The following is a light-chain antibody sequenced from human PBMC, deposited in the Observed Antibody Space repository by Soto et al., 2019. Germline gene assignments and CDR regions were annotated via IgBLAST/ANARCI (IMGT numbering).Light chain of an antibody. Sequence: EIVMTQSPATLSVSPGESVTLSCRASLTMNNNIAWYQHKPGQAPRLLTFGASSRATGVPGRFSGSGFATEFTLSISSLQSEDFAVYYCQQYNERPPWTFGQGTTVEMK. CDR2: GAS. V-gene: IGKV3-15*01. J-gene: IGKJ1*01. CDR3: QQYNERPPWT. CDR1: LTMNNN.